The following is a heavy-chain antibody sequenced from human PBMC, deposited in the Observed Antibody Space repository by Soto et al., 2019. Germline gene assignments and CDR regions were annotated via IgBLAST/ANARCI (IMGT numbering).Heavy chain of an antibody. CDR2: IIPIFGTA. Sequence: QVQLVQSGAEVKKPGSSVKVSCKASGGTFSSYAISWVRQAPGQGLEWMGGIIPIFGTANYAQKFQGRVTITADESTSTAYMERSSLCSEDTAVYYCARGARDGYNSYYFDYWGQGTLVTVSS. J-gene: IGHJ4*02. D-gene: IGHD5-12*01. CDR1: GGTFSSYA. V-gene: IGHV1-69*01. CDR3: ARGARDGYNSYYFDY.